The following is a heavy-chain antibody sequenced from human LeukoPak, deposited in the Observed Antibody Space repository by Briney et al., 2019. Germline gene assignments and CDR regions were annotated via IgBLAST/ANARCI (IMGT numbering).Heavy chain of an antibody. Sequence: GESLKISCKGSGYTFSSYWIGWVRQVPGKGLEWLGIIWPGDSDTRYSLSFQGQVTISADKSISTAYLQWSSLKASDTAMYYCARGDCSSTSCYAGFDYWGQGTLVTVSS. D-gene: IGHD2-2*01. CDR3: ARGDCSSTSCYAGFDY. CDR2: IWPGDSDT. V-gene: IGHV5-51*01. J-gene: IGHJ4*02. CDR1: GYTFSSYW.